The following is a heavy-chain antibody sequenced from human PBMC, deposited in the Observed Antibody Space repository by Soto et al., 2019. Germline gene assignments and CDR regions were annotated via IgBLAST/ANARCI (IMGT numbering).Heavy chain of an antibody. CDR3: ARGSSTTARGY. Sequence: QVQLQESGPGLVKPSETLSLTCTVSGGSISSYYCSWIRQPPGKGLEWIGYIYYSGSTNYNPSLKSRVTISVDTSKNQFSLKLSSVTAAETAVYYWARGSSTTARGYWGQGTLVTVSS. J-gene: IGHJ4*02. D-gene: IGHD6-13*01. CDR2: IYYSGST. CDR1: GGSISSYY. V-gene: IGHV4-59*01.